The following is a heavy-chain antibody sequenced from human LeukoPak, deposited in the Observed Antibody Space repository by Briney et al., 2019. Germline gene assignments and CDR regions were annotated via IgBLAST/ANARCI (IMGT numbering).Heavy chain of an antibody. D-gene: IGHD1/OR15-1a*01. J-gene: IGHJ4*02. CDR1: GFTFSSYW. V-gene: IGHV3-7*01. CDR3: ARLGAQQILEY. CDR2: IKQDGSEK. Sequence: PGGSLRLSCAAAGFTFSSYWMSWVRQAPGKGLEWLANIKQDGSEKYYLDSVKGRFTVSRDNAKNSLYLQMNSLRAEDTAVYYCARLGAQQILEYWGQGTLVPVSS.